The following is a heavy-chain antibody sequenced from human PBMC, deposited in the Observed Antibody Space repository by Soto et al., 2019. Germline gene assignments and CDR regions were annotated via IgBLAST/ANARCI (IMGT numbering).Heavy chain of an antibody. CDR1: GGTFSSYA. CDR3: ARDRRTDYYYDSSGPPYYFDY. Sequence: VKVSCKASGGTFSSYAISWVRQAPGQGLEWMGGIIPIFGTANYAQKFQGRVTITADESTSTAYMELSSLRSEDTAVYYCARDRRTDYYYDSSGPPYYFDYWGQGTLVTVSS. V-gene: IGHV1-69*01. D-gene: IGHD3-22*01. J-gene: IGHJ4*02. CDR2: IIPIFGTA.